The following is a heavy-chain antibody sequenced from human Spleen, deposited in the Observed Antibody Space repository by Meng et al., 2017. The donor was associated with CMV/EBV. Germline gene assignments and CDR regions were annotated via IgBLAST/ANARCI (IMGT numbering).Heavy chain of an antibody. CDR2: ISGSGDRT. V-gene: IGHV3-23*01. CDR1: GFTFSSYA. Sequence: GESLKISCAASGFTFSSYAMSWVRQAPGTGLEWVSTISGSGDRTYYADSVKGRFTISRDNSKNTLYLQMNNLKTDDTAVYYCARVGNYYDSSGPLDYWGQGTLVTVSS. D-gene: IGHD3-22*01. CDR3: ARVGNYYDSSGPLDY. J-gene: IGHJ4*02.